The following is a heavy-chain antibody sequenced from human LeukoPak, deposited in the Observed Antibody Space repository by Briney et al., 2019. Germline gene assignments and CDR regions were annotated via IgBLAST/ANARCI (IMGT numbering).Heavy chain of an antibody. Sequence: SETLSLTRAVSGGSISSGGYSWSWIRQPPGKGLEWIGYIYHSGSTYYNPSLKSRVTISVDRSKNQFSLKLSSVTAADTAVYYCARGYGSGSYYFDYWGQGTLVTVSS. D-gene: IGHD3-10*01. J-gene: IGHJ4*02. V-gene: IGHV4-30-2*01. CDR3: ARGYGSGSYYFDY. CDR2: IYHSGST. CDR1: GGSISSGGYS.